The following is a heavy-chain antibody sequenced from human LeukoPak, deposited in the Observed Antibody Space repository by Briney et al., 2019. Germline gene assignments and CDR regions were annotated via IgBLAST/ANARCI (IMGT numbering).Heavy chain of an antibody. CDR3: ARVGYDSSGYLYGMDV. V-gene: IGHV4-59*01. Sequence: PSETLSLTCTVSGGSISSYYWSWIRQLPGKGLEWIGYIYYSGSTNYNPSLKSRVTISVDTSKNQFSLKLSSVTAADTAVYYCARVGYDSSGYLYGMDVWGQGTTVTVSS. J-gene: IGHJ6*02. D-gene: IGHD3-22*01. CDR1: GGSISSYY. CDR2: IYYSGST.